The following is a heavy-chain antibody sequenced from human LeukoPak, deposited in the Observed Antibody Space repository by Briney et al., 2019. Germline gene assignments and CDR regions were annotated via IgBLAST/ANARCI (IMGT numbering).Heavy chain of an antibody. D-gene: IGHD5-18*01. CDR2: ISTYNGNT. J-gene: IGHJ4*02. CDR1: GYKFTTYS. CDR3: AREADTVLIRASDY. V-gene: IGHV1-18*01. Sequence: GASVKVSCKASGYKFTTYSITSLRHAPGQGLEWMGRISTYNGNTEYVQKFQGRVTMTTDTSTNTAYMELGTLSSDDTAVYYCAREADTVLIRASDYWGQGTLVTVSS.